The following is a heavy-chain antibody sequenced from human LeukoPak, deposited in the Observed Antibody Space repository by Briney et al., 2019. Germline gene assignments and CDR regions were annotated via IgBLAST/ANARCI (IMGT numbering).Heavy chain of an antibody. J-gene: IGHJ4*02. Sequence: GGSLRLSCAASGFTFSSFAMSWGRQAPGKGLEWGSAISGSGGSTYYADSVKGRFTISRDNSKNTLYLQMYSLRAEDTAVYYCAKDIPQLVPIYWGQGTLVTVSS. CDR2: ISGSGGST. V-gene: IGHV3-23*01. D-gene: IGHD6-13*01. CDR3: AKDIPQLVPIY. CDR1: GFTFSSFA.